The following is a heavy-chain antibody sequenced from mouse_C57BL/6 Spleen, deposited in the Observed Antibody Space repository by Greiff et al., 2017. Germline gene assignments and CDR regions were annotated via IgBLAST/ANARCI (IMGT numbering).Heavy chain of an antibody. CDR3: ARDRNYDYAMDY. CDR2: INPSNGGT. J-gene: IGHJ4*01. CDR1: GYTFTSYW. Sequence: QVQLQQPGTELVKPGASVKLSCKASGYTFTSYWMHWVKQRPGQGLEWIGNINPSNGGTNYNEKFKSKATLTVDKSSSTAYMQLSSLTSEDSAVYCCARDRNYDYAMDYWGQGTSVTVSS. D-gene: IGHD1-1*01. V-gene: IGHV1-53*01.